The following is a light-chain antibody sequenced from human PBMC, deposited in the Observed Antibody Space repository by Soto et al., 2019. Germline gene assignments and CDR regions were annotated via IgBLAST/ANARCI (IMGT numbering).Light chain of an antibody. V-gene: IGLV2-14*01. CDR1: SSDVGGYNY. J-gene: IGLJ3*02. CDR3: SSYTSSSTWG. CDR2: DVS. Sequence: QSALTQPASVSGSPGQSITISCTGTSSDVGGYNYVSWYQQHPGKAPKLMIYDVSNRPSGVSNRFSGSKSGNTASLTISGLQAEDEADYYCSSYTSSSTWGFGGGTKLTGL.